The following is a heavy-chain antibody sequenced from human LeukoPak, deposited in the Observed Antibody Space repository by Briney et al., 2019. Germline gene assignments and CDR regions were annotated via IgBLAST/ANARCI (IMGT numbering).Heavy chain of an antibody. CDR3: ARDELAYYYDSSGYYFDY. J-gene: IGHJ4*02. V-gene: IGHV1-18*01. D-gene: IGHD3-22*01. CDR1: GYTFTSYD. CDR2: ISAYNGNT. Sequence: ASVKVSCKASGYTFTSYDINWVRQATGQGLEWMGWISAYNGNTNYAQKLQGRVTMTTDTSTSTAYMELRSLRSDDTAVYYCARDELAYYYDSSGYYFDYWGQGTLVTVSS.